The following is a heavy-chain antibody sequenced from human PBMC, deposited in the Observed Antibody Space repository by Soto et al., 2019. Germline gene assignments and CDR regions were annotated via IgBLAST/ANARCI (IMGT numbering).Heavy chain of an antibody. V-gene: IGHV3-23*01. CDR2: ISGNSRDT. CDR1: GDRLWISA. CDR3: ATQGFRGTTGTT. Sequence: AGGCLRLSCAACGDRLWISAMGLARQGPGKGLEWVSLISGNSRDTYYVDSVKGRFAISRDNSKNTLYLQLTSLRVEDTAIYYCATQGFRGTTGTTWGQGTLVTSPQ. J-gene: IGHJ4*02. D-gene: IGHD1-1*01.